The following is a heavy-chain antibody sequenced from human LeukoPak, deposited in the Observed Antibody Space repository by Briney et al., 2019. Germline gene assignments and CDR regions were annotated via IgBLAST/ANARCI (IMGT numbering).Heavy chain of an antibody. CDR1: GGSFSGYY. CDR2: IIHSGST. J-gene: IGHJ4*02. D-gene: IGHD2-2*01. Sequence: SETLSLTCAVYGGSFSGYYWSWIRQPPGKGLEWIGEIIHSGSTNYNPSLKSRVTISVDTSKNQFSLKLSSVTAADTAVYYCARAPGYCSSTSCSHFDYWGQGTLVTVSS. CDR3: ARAPGYCSSTSCSHFDY. V-gene: IGHV4-34*12.